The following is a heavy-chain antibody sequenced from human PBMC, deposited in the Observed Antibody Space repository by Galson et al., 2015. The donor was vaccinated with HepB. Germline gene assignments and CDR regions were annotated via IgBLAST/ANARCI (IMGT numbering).Heavy chain of an antibody. CDR3: ARWRGAQSKFGH. J-gene: IGHJ4*02. CDR1: GFTFSNYG. Sequence: SLRLSCAASGFTFSNYGMAWVRQAPGKGLEWVSHLNSGGKTEDAESVKGRFTISRDSSKRTLYLQMNSLRVEDTAIYYCARWRGAQSKFGHWGQGTLVTVSS. CDR2: LNSGGKT. V-gene: IGHV3-23*01. D-gene: IGHD3-3*01.